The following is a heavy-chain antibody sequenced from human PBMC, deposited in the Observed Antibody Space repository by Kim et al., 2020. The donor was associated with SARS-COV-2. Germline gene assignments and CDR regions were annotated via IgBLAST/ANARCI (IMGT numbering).Heavy chain of an antibody. D-gene: IGHD6-13*01. CDR2: GST. V-gene: IGHV3-23*01. Sequence: GSTYYVYSVKCRLTISRENTKNTLYLQMNSLRAEDTAVYYCAKGTAAHPNWGQGTLVTVSS. CDR3: AKGTAAHPN. J-gene: IGHJ4*02.